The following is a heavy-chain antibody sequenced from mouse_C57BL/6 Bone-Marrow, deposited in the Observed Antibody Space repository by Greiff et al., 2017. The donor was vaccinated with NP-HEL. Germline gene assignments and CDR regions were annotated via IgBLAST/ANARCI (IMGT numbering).Heavy chain of an antibody. J-gene: IGHJ2*01. CDR2: IDPSDSYT. V-gene: IGHV1-59*01. CDR3: ARGGYYLYYFDY. Sequence: QVQLQQPGAELVRPGTSVKLSCKASGYTFTSYWMHWVKQRPGQGLECIGVIDPSDSYTNYNQKFKGKATLTVDTSSSTAYMQLSSLTSEDSAVYYCARGGYYLYYFDYWGQGTTLTVSS. D-gene: IGHD2-3*01. CDR1: GYTFTSYW.